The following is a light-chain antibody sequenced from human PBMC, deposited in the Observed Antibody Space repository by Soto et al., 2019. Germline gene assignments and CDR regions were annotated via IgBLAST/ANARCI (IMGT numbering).Light chain of an antibody. CDR3: QQANSFPLT. CDR2: AAS. V-gene: IGKV1-12*01. Sequence: DIQMTQSPSSVSASVGDRVTITCRASQGISSRLAWYQQKTGKAPNLRIYAASSLQSGVPSRFSGSGSETDFTLTIGSLQPEDFATYYCQQANSFPLTFGGGTKVEIK. J-gene: IGKJ4*01. CDR1: QGISSR.